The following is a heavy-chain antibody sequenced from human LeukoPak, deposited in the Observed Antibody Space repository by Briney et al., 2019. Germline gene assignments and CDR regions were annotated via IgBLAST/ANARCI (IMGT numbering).Heavy chain of an antibody. D-gene: IGHD3-3*01. V-gene: IGHV3-74*01. CDR3: ARSRDFWSGYYVYFDY. J-gene: IGHJ4*02. Sequence: GGSLRLSCAASGFTFSSYWMHWVRHAPGKGLVWVSRINSDGSSTSYADSVKGRFTISRDNAKNTLYLQMNSLRAEDTAVYYCARSRDFWSGYYVYFDYWGQGTLVTVSS. CDR1: GFTFSSYW. CDR2: INSDGSST.